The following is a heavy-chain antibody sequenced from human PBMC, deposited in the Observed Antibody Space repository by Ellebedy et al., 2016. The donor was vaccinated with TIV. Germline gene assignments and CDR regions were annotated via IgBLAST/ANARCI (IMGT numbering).Heavy chain of an antibody. J-gene: IGHJ4*02. CDR2: INSYSSHI. CDR1: GFTFSASA. V-gene: IGHV3-21*01. D-gene: IGHD3-3*01. CDR3: ASDPTTYLRSGHFDS. Sequence: PGGSLRLSCEASGFTFSASAMNWVRQAPGKGLEWVSSINSYSSHIYYAGSVKGRFTISRDNAKNSVSPQMDSLRTDDTAVYYCASDPTTYLRSGHFDSWGQGILVTVSS.